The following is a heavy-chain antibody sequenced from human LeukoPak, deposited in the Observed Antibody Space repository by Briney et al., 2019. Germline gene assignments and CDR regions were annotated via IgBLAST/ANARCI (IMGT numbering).Heavy chain of an antibody. CDR1: GGSISSGGYY. CDR3: ARSKGLNYESSGYFDY. Sequence: PSQTLSLTCTVSGGSISSGGYYWSWIRQHPGKGLEWIGYIYYSGSTYYNPSLKSRVTISVDTSKNQFSLNLSSVTAADTAVYYCARSKGLNYESSGYFDYWGQGTLVTVSS. D-gene: IGHD3-22*01. CDR2: IYYSGST. V-gene: IGHV4-31*03. J-gene: IGHJ4*02.